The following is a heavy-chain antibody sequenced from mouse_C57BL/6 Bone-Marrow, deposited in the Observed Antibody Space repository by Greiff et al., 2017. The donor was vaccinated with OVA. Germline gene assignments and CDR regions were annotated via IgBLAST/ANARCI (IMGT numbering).Heavy chain of an antibody. CDR3: ARGGAGNDYFDY. D-gene: IGHD3-3*01. CDR2: INPGSGGT. Sequence: QVQLKQSGAELVRPGTSVKVSCKASGYAFTNYLIEWVKQRPGQGLEWIGVINPGSGGTNYNEKFKGKATLTADKSSSTAYMQLSSLTSEDSAVYFCARGGAGNDYFDYWGQGTTLTVSS. V-gene: IGHV1-54*01. J-gene: IGHJ2*01. CDR1: GYAFTNYL.